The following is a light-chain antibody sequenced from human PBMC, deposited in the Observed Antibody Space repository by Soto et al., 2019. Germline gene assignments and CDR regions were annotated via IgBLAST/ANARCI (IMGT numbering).Light chain of an antibody. CDR2: DVS. CDR1: SSDVGGYDF. V-gene: IGLV2-11*01. CDR3: CSYAGSYTFV. J-gene: IGLJ1*01. Sequence: QSVLTQPRSVSGSPGQSVTISCTGTSSDVGGYDFVSWFQHHPGKPPKLIMYDVSKRPSGLPDRFSGSKSGNTASLTIFGLQAEDEVDYYCCSYAGSYTFVFGTGTKVTVL.